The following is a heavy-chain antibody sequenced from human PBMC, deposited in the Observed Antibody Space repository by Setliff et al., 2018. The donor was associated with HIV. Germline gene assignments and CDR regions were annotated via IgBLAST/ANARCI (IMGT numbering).Heavy chain of an antibody. CDR2: IKADGSGK. V-gene: IGHV3-7*03. CDR3: AKCGGTCWHNFFGP. Sequence: LRLSCAASGFTFSDSWMSWVRQAPGKGLEWVANIKADGSGKYYVDSVKGRFTISRDNTKNSLYLQMNSLRAEDTAVYYCAKCGGTCWHNFFGPWGQGTLVTVSS. CDR1: GFTFSDSW. J-gene: IGHJ5*02. D-gene: IGHD2-15*01.